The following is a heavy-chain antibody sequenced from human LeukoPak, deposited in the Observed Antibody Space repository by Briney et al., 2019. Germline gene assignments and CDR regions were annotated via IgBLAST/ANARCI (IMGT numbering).Heavy chain of an antibody. CDR3: AGAGVGGDYENLFDY. CDR1: GGSISSGGYS. J-gene: IGHJ4*02. V-gene: IGHV4-30-2*01. CDR2: IYHSGST. Sequence: PSETLSLTCAVSGGSISSGGYSWSWIRQPPGKGLEWIGYIYHSGSTYYSPSLKSRVTISVDRSKNQFSLKLSSVTAADTAVYYCAGAGVGGDYENLFDYWGQGTLVTVSS. D-gene: IGHD4-17*01.